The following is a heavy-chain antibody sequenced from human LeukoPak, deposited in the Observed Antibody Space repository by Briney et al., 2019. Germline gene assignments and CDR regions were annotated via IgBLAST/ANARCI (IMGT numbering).Heavy chain of an antibody. Sequence: SETLSLTCTVSGGSISSYYWSWIRQPPGKGLEWIGHIYYSGSTYYNPSLKSRVTISVDTSKNHFSLRLSSVTAADTAVYYCASDYYVQYYFDYWGQGTLVTVSS. CDR1: GGSISSYY. CDR2: IYYSGST. V-gene: IGHV4-59*12. J-gene: IGHJ4*02. CDR3: ASDYYVQYYFDY. D-gene: IGHD3-10*02.